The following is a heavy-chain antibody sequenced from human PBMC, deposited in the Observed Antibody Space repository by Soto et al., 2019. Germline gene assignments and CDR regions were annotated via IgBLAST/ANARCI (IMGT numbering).Heavy chain of an antibody. Sequence: QLHLVQSGAVVKKPGASVTVSCSASGYPVTAYYMHWVRQAPGRGLEWMGGINPATGAAKYTQTFLGRVTMARETSPSTVFMELSGLTSEETAVFYRARGGGVGVAGSAAFDMGGQGTLVTVSS. D-gene: IGHD3-3*01. CDR1: GYPVTAYY. CDR2: INPATGAA. J-gene: IGHJ3*02. CDR3: ARGGGVGVAGSAAFDM. V-gene: IGHV1-2*02.